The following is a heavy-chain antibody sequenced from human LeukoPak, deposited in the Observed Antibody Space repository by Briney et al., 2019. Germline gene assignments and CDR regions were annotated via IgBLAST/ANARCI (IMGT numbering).Heavy chain of an antibody. CDR2: ISAYNGNT. V-gene: IGHV1-18*01. J-gene: IGHJ6*02. Sequence: ASVKVSCKASGYTFTSYGISWVRQAPGQELEWMGWISAYNGNTNYAQKLQGRVTMTTDTSTNTAYMELRSLRSDDTAVYYCARFVVVVPAAPPSSASYYYYYGMDVWGQGTTVTVSS. D-gene: IGHD2-2*01. CDR1: GYTFTSYG. CDR3: ARFVVVVPAAPPSSASYYYYYGMDV.